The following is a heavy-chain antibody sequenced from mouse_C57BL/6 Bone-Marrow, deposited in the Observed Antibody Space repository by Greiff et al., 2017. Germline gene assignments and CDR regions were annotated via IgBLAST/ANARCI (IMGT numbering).Heavy chain of an antibody. Sequence: QVQLQQPGAELVKPGASVKLSCKASGYTFTSYWMHWVKQRPGQGLEWIGMIHPNSGSTNYNEKFKSKATLTVDKPSSTAYMRLSSLTSEDSAVYCWVYDYDGYAMDYWGQGTSVTVSS. CDR3: VYDYDGYAMDY. V-gene: IGHV1-64*01. CDR1: GYTFTSYW. CDR2: IHPNSGST. D-gene: IGHD2-4*01. J-gene: IGHJ4*01.